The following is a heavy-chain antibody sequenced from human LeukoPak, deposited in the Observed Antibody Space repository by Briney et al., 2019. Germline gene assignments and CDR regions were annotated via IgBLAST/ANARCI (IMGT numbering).Heavy chain of an antibody. D-gene: IGHD2-2*01. CDR3: AKGNLVIVPAAIGY. CDR2: IKQDGSDK. V-gene: IGHV3-7*03. J-gene: IGHJ4*02. Sequence: PGGSLRLSCEASGFTFSSFWMSWVRQAPGKGLEWVANIKQDGSDKYYADSVKGRFTVSRDNSKNTLYLQMNSLRAEDTAVYYCAKGNLVIVPAAIGYWGQGTLVTVSS. CDR1: GFTFSSFW.